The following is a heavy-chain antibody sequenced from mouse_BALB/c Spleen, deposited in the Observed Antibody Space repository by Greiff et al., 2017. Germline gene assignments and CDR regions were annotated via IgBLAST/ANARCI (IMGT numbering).Heavy chain of an antibody. CDR2: INPSSGYT. D-gene: IGHD3-2*02. V-gene: IGHV1-4*02. CDR3: ARSGYYGFAY. J-gene: IGHJ3*01. Sequence: QVQLQQSAAELARPGASVKMSCKASGYTFTSYTMHWVKQRPGQGLEWIGYINPSSGYTEYNQKFKDKTTLTADKSSSTAYMQLSSLTSEDSAVYYCARSGYYGFAYWGQGTLVTVSA. CDR1: GYTFTSYT.